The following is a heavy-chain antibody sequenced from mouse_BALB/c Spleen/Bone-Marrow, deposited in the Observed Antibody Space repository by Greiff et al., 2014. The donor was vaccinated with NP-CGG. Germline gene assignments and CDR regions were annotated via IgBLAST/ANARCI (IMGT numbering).Heavy chain of an antibody. CDR2: ISTYSGNT. CDR1: GYTFTDYA. D-gene: IGHD1-1*01. Sequence: VQLMESGPELVRPGVSVKISCKGSGYTFTDYAMHWVKQSHAKSLEWIGVISTYSGNTNYNQKFKGKATMTVDKSSSTAYMEIARLTSKDSADYYCARYGYGSSYYAMGYWGQGTSVTVPS. CDR3: ARYGYGSSYYAMGY. J-gene: IGHJ4*01. V-gene: IGHV1-67*01.